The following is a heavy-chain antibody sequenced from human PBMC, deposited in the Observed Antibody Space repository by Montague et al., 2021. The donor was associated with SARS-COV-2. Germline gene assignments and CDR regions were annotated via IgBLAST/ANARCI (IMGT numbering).Heavy chain of an antibody. CDR2: IWYDGSNK. CDR3: AKDVPLAAAGWDDAFDI. Sequence: SLRLSCAASGFTFSSYGMHWVRQAPGKGLEWVAVIWYDGSNKYYADSVEGRFTISRDNSKNTLYLQMNSLRAEDTAVYYCAKDVPLAAAGWDDAFDIWGQGTMVTVSS. J-gene: IGHJ3*02. V-gene: IGHV3-33*06. CDR1: GFTFSSYG. D-gene: IGHD6-13*01.